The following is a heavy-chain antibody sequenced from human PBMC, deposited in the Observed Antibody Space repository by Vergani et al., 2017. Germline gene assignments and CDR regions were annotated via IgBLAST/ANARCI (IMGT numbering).Heavy chain of an antibody. Sequence: QVQLVQSGAEVKKPGASVKVSCKASGYTFTSYYMHWVRQAPGQGLEWMGISNPSGGSRTYAEKFHGRVAMTRDTSTTTVYMELSSLRSADTAVYYCAGGVDYYDSGGYEYWGQGTLVTVSA. CDR3: AGGVDYYDSGGYEY. CDR1: GYTFTSYY. J-gene: IGHJ4*02. V-gene: IGHV1-46*01. CDR2: SNPSGGSR. D-gene: IGHD3-22*01.